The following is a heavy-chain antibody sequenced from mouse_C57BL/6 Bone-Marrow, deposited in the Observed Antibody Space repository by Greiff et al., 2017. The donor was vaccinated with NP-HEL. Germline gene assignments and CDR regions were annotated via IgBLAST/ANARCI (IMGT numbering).Heavy chain of an antibody. CDR3: AREGTPNCYYFDY. Sequence: EVQVVESGPGLVKPSQSLSLTCSVTGYSITSGYYWNWIRQFPGNKLEWMGYISYDGSNNYNPSLKNRISITRDTSKNQFFLKLNSVTTEDTATYYCAREGTPNCYYFDYWGQGTTLTVSS. D-gene: IGHD4-1*01. V-gene: IGHV3-6*01. CDR2: ISYDGSN. CDR1: GYSITSGYY. J-gene: IGHJ2*01.